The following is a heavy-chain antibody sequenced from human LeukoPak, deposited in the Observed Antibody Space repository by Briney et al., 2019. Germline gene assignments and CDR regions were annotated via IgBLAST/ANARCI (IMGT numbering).Heavy chain of an antibody. V-gene: IGHV3-21*01. CDR2: ISSSSSYI. CDR1: GFTFSSYS. Sequence: GGSLRLSCAASGFTFSSYSMNWVRQAPGKGLEWVSSISSSSSYIYYADSVKGRFTISRDNAKNSLYLQMNSLRAEDTAVYYRARSPQWESDDGYFDYWGQGTLVTVSS. J-gene: IGHJ4*02. D-gene: IGHD1-26*01. CDR3: ARSPQWESDDGYFDY.